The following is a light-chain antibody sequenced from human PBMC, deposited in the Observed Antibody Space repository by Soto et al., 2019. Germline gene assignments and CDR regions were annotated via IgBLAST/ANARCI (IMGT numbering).Light chain of an antibody. J-gene: IGLJ2*01. V-gene: IGLV2-14*03. CDR2: DVS. Sequence: QSVLTQPASVSGSPGQSITISCTGTSSDVGVYNYVSWYQHHPGKAPKLIIYDVSDRPSGVSNRFSGSKSGNTASLTISGLQAEDEADYYCSSYTTSSTLVFGGGTKLTVL. CDR1: SSDVGVYNY. CDR3: SSYTTSSTLV.